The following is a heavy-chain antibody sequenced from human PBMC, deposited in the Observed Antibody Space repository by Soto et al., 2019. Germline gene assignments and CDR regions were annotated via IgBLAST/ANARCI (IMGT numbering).Heavy chain of an antibody. CDR2: MSSYNGNT. V-gene: IGHV1-18*01. Sequence: GAPVAVCYTSFGESFDTYGIICVQQAPGQGLEWMGWMSSYNGNTDYGQKFQGRVTMTTETLTSTAYMELRSLRSDDTAVYYCARLRAELRDCGGGHCLPHYFDMDVWGQGTTVTGSS. CDR1: GESFDTYG. CDR3: ARLRAELRDCGGGHCLPHYFDMDV. D-gene: IGHD2-21*01. J-gene: IGHJ6*02.